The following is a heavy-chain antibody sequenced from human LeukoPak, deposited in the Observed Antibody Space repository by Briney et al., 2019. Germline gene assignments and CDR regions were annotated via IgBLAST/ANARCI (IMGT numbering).Heavy chain of an antibody. V-gene: IGHV4-4*07. CDR3: SRGGANDL. CDR1: GGSITSDY. CDR2: IFTSGSA. J-gene: IGHJ5*02. Sequence: SETLSLTCTVFGGSITSDYWSWIRRPAGKGLEWMGRIFTSGSAAYNPSLKSRVTMSLDTSKNQFFLKLSSVAAADTAAYFCSRGGANDLWGQGTLVTVSS. D-gene: IGHD4/OR15-4a*01.